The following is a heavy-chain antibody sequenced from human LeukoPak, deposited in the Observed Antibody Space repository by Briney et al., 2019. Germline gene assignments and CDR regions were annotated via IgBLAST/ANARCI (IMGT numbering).Heavy chain of an antibody. V-gene: IGHV3-30*02. CDR3: AKDPGASVSGFYMDV. J-gene: IGHJ6*03. Sequence: GGSLRLSCAAAGFTFRNYGMHWVRQATGKGLEWVSFIWSDGNNRFYADSVKGRFTISRDNYKNMLYLQMDPLRAEDTALYYCAKDPGASVSGFYMDVWGKGTTVIVSS. D-gene: IGHD2-8*02. CDR1: GFTFRNYG. CDR2: IWSDGNNR.